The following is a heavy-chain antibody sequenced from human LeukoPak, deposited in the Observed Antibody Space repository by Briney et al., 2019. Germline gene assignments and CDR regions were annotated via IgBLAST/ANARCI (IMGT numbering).Heavy chain of an antibody. D-gene: IGHD3-22*01. V-gene: IGHV3-23*01. CDR2: TSYSCCTT. Sequence: GXXRLSCAASGFTFSSDAMRWVRQAAGKGLERVSATSYSCCTTSYAASVMGRFTISCDNSKISLSLQMNTLEAVDTAVYYCAKGPRLVIHFDYLGQGTLVTVSS. CDR1: GFTFSSDA. J-gene: IGHJ4*02. CDR3: AKGPRLVIHFDY.